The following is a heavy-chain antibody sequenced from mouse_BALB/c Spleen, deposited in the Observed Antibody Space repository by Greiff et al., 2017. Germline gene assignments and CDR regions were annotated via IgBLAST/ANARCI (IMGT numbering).Heavy chain of an antibody. V-gene: IGHV5-17*02. D-gene: IGHD1-1*01. CDR1: GFTFSSFG. J-gene: IGHJ4*01. Sequence: EVMLVESGGGLVQPGGSRKLSCAASGFTFSSFGMHWVRQAPEKGLEWVAYISSGSSTIYYADTVKGRFTISRDNPKNTLFLQMTSLRSEDTAMYYCARSAYYGYAMDYWGQGTSVTVSS. CDR3: ARSAYYGYAMDY. CDR2: ISSGSSTI.